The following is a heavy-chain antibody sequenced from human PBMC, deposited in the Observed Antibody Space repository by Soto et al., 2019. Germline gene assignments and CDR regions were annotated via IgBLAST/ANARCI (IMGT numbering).Heavy chain of an antibody. CDR2: ISAYNGNT. J-gene: IGHJ3*02. Sequence: ASVKVSCKASGYTFTSYGISWVRQAPGQGLVWMGWISAYNGNTNYAQKLQGRVTMTTDTSTSTAYMELRSLRSDDTAVYYCGRDSQILPLVSDAFDIWGQGTMVTVSS. V-gene: IGHV1-18*01. CDR1: GYTFTSYG. D-gene: IGHD1-20*01. CDR3: GRDSQILPLVSDAFDI.